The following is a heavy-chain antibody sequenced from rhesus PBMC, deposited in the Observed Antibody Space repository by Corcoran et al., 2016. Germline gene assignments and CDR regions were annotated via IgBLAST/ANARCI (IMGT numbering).Heavy chain of an antibody. CDR2: IYSKNENT. J-gene: IGHJ6*01. V-gene: IGHV4S12*01. D-gene: IGHD3-34*01. CDR1: GGTISSGYCY. CDR3: ARDRGGYYGLDS. Sequence: QVQLQESGPGVVKPSETLSLTCAVSGGTISSGYCYWSWIRQPPGKGLEWIGGIYSKNENTNNNPSLKNRVNISKDTSKNQFSLKLSSVTATDTAVYYCARDRGGYYGLDSWGQGVVVTVSS.